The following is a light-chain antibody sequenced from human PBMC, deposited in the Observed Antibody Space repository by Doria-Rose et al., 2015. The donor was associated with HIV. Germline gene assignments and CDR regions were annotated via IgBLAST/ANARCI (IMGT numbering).Light chain of an antibody. CDR2: DGS. V-gene: IGKV3-20*01. CDR1: QSFSSTY. CDR3: HQYGTSWT. Sequence: TQPPGTLSLSPGERATLSCRASQSFSSTYLAWYQQKPGQAPSLLIYDGSTRATGIPDRFSASGSGTDFTPTINRLEPEDFALYYCHQYGTSWTFGQGTKVEI. J-gene: IGKJ1*01.